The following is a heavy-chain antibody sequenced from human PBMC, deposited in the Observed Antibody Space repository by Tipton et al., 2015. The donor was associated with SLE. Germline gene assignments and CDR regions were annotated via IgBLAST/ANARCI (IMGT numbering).Heavy chain of an antibody. Sequence: LRLSCAVHGGSFSGYYCSWIRQSPGKGLEWIGELNLSGNTNYNPSLKSRVTISKGTSENQFSLTLTSVSAADTGVYYCARLTNYFYYMDVWGTGTTVTVSS. CDR2: LNLSGNT. CDR3: ARLTNYFYYMDV. J-gene: IGHJ6*03. CDR1: GGSFSGYY. D-gene: IGHD1/OR15-1a*01. V-gene: IGHV4-34*01.